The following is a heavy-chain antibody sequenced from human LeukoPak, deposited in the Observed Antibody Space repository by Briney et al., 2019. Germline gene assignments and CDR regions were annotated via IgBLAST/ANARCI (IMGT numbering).Heavy chain of an antibody. CDR3: ARLLNYDFWSGYGPDYFDY. CDR2: IYYSGSI. Sequence: PSETLSLTCTVSGGSISSHYWSWIRQPPGKGLEWIGYIYYSGSINYNPSLKSPVTISVDTSKNQFSLKLSSVTAADTAVYYCARLLNYDFWSGYGPDYFDYWGQGTLVTVSS. J-gene: IGHJ4*02. CDR1: GGSISSHY. D-gene: IGHD3-3*01. V-gene: IGHV4-59*11.